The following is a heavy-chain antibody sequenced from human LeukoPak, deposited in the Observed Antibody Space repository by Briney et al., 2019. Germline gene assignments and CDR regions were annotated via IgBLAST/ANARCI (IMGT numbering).Heavy chain of an antibody. CDR2: INSGSTYT. J-gene: IGHJ4*02. CDR3: ARSLTTLTYEGY. CDR1: GFTFSSYM. D-gene: IGHD1-1*01. Sequence: GGSLRLSCAASGFTFSSYMMNWVRQAPGKGLEWVSSINSGSTYTYYTESVKGRFTVSRDNAKNALFLQMNSLRAEDTAIYYCARSLTTLTYEGYWGQGTLVTVSS. V-gene: IGHV3-21*01.